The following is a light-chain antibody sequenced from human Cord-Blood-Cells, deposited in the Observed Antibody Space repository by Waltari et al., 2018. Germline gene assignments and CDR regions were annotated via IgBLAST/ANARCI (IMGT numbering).Light chain of an antibody. Sequence: DIQLTQSPTFLTASVGDRVTITCRASQGISSYLAWYQQKPGKAPQLLIYAASTLQSGVPSRFCGSGSGTEFTLTISSLHPEDFATYYRQQLNSYPYTFGQGTKLEIK. V-gene: IGKV1-9*01. J-gene: IGKJ2*01. CDR3: QQLNSYPYT. CDR2: AAS. CDR1: QGISSY.